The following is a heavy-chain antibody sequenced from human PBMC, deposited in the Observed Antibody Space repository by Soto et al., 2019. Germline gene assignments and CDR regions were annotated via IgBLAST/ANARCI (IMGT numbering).Heavy chain of an antibody. CDR3: AREPYGDSQYFDY. V-gene: IGHV3-30*04. CDR2: VSFDGRVT. J-gene: IGHJ4*02. Sequence: QVQLVESGGGMVQAGTSLRLSCTGSGFTFNSLSLHWVRQGPDKGLEWVAVVSFDGRVTYYAASVKGRFTVSRDNSKNSIYLQANSLRAEDTAVYYCAREPYGDSQYFDYWGQGTLVTVSS. D-gene: IGHD2-21*02. CDR1: GFTFNSLS.